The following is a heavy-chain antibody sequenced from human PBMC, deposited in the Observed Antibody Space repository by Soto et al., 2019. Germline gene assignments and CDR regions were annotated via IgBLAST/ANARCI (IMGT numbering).Heavy chain of an antibody. CDR2: IIPLFGTA. D-gene: IGHD2-15*01. CDR1: GGTFSRYG. V-gene: IGHV1-69*13. CDR3: ARDYGHDCSGGNCYFYF. Sequence: ASVKVSCKASGGTFSRYGINWVRQAPGHGLEWMGGIIPLFGTANYAQRFQGRVTITADESTSTAHMELRSLRSEDTAVYYCARDYGHDCSGGNCYFYFWGQGTLVTVSS. J-gene: IGHJ4*02.